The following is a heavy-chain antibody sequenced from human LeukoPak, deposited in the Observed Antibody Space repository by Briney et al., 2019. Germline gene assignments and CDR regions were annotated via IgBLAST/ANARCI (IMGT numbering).Heavy chain of an antibody. Sequence: SETLSLTCTVSGGSISSYYWSWIQQPAGKGLEWIGRIYTSGSTNYNPSLKSRVTISVDKSKNQFSLKLSSVTAADTAVYYCARGGGSSIAAAEGWFDPWGQGTLVTVSS. D-gene: IGHD6-13*01. CDR3: ARGGGSSIAAAEGWFDP. CDR1: GGSISSYY. J-gene: IGHJ5*02. CDR2: IYTSGST. V-gene: IGHV4-4*07.